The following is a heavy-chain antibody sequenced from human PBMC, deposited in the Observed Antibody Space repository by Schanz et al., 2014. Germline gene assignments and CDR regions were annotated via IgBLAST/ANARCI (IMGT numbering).Heavy chain of an antibody. CDR1: GFVFRTFA. D-gene: IGHD6-13*01. V-gene: IGHV3-48*04. CDR2: ISFSGNTI. Sequence: EVQLLESGGTVVQPGGSLRVSCAASGFVFRTFAMYWVRQAPGKGLEWISYISFSGNTIYYADSVKGRFTISRDNAKNSLYLQMNSLRAEDTALYYCARDSGSSSWYPSDYWGQGTLVTVSS. J-gene: IGHJ4*02. CDR3: ARDSGSSSWYPSDY.